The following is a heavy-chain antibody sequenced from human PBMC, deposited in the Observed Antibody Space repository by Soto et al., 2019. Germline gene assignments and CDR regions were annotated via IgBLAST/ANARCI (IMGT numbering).Heavy chain of an antibody. D-gene: IGHD4-17*01. V-gene: IGHV1-69*02. CDR2: IIPILGIA. CDR3: ARGSTGDFGMDV. Sequence: QVQLVQSGAEVKKPGSSVKVSCKASGGTFSSYTISWVRQAPGQGLEWMGRIIPILGIANYAQKFQGRVTITADKSTSTAYMELSSLISEDTAVYYCARGSTGDFGMDVWGQGTTVTVSS. CDR1: GGTFSSYT. J-gene: IGHJ6*02.